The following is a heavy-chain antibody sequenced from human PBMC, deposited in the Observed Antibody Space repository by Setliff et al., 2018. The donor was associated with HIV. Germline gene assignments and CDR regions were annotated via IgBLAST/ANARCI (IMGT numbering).Heavy chain of an antibody. CDR3: ARTSIRSGWGRNNWFDP. V-gene: IGHV4-59*08. J-gene: IGHJ5*02. Sequence: SETLSLTCNVSGVSISSYYWSWIRQPPGKGLEYIGYIYSSGGTNYNPSLKSRVTISSDTSKNQFSLKLSSVTAADTAVYYCARTSIRSGWGRNNWFDPWGQGTLVTVSS. CDR1: GVSISSYY. CDR2: IYSSGGT. D-gene: IGHD6-19*01.